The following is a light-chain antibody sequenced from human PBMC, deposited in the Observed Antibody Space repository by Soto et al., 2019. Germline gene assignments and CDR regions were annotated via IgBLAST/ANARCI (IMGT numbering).Light chain of an antibody. J-gene: IGKJ4*01. CDR3: LQDYNYPLT. CDR2: AAS. CDR1: QGIRND. V-gene: IGKV1-6*01. Sequence: AIQMTQSPSSLSRSLGGRVAVSCRASQGIRNDLGWYQQKPGKAPKLLIYAASSLQSGVPSRFSGSGSGTDFTLTISSLQPEDFATYYCLQDYNYPLTFGGGTKVDIK.